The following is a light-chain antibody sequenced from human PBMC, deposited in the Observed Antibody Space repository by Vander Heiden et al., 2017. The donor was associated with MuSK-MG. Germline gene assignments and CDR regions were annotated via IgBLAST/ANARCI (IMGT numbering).Light chain of an antibody. CDR2: DDD. Sequence: QSALPQPASVSESPAQSITIPRTGTSSDVGSYNLVSCYQQHPGKAPKLMIYDDDERPSGVSNRFSGSKSGNTASLTISGLQAEDEAAYYCCSYAGGSTLVFGGGTKLTVL. CDR1: SSDVGSYNL. V-gene: IGLV2-23*01. CDR3: CSYAGGSTLV. J-gene: IGLJ2*01.